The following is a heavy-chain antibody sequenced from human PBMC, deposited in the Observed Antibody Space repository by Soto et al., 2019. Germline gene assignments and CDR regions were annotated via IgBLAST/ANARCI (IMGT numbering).Heavy chain of an antibody. CDR3: ARAAGEWVGELLSYYYYMDV. Sequence: SENLSLTCAVYGGSFSGYYWSWIRQPPGKGLEWIGEINHSGSTNYNPSLKSRVTISVDTSKNQFSLKLSSVTAADTAVYYCARAAGEWVGELLSYYYYMDVWGKGTTVTVSS. D-gene: IGHD3-10*01. CDR1: GGSFSGYY. CDR2: INHSGST. J-gene: IGHJ6*03. V-gene: IGHV4-34*01.